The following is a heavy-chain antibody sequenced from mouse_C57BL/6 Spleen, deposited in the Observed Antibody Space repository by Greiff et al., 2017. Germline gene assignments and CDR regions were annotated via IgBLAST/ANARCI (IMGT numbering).Heavy chain of an antibody. J-gene: IGHJ3*01. CDR2: INPNNGGT. D-gene: IGHD2-4*01. Sequence: EVQLQQSGPELVKPGASVKMSCKASGYTFTDYNMHWVKQSHGKSLEWIGYINPNNGGTSYNQKFKGKATLTVNKSSSTAYMELRSLTSEDSAVYYCARPYEYDGAWFAYWGQGTLVTVSA. CDR1: GYTFTDYN. CDR3: ARPYEYDGAWFAY. V-gene: IGHV1-22*01.